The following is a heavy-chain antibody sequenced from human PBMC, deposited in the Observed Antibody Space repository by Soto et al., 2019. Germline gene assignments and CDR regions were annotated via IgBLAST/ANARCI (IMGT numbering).Heavy chain of an antibody. V-gene: IGHV3-21*01. CDR3: ARYQGGAAADGTSGFDY. CDR1: GFTFSSYS. CDR2: ISSSSSYI. J-gene: IGHJ4*02. Sequence: EVQLVESGGGLVKPGGSLRLSCAASGFTFSSYSMNWVRQAPGKGLEWVSSISSSSSYIYYADSVKGRFTISRDNAKNSLYLQMSSLRAEDTAVDYWARYQGGAAADGTSGFDYWGQGTLVTVSS. D-gene: IGHD6-13*01.